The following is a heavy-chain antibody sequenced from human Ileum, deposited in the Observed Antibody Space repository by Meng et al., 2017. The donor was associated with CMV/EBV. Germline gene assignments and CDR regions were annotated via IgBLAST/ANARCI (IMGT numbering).Heavy chain of an antibody. Sequence: SETLSLTCAVSGGSISNNYYYWVWIRQPPGKGLEWIGNVYYTGTAYYNPSLNSRVAISVDLSKNQFSLNLSSVTAADTAVYYCARHWRGYCSSSSCSSNSFDYWGQGTLVTVSS. J-gene: IGHJ4*02. D-gene: IGHD2-2*03. CDR1: GGSISNNYYY. CDR2: VYYTGTA. V-gene: IGHV4-39*01. CDR3: ARHWRGYCSSSSCSSNSFDY.